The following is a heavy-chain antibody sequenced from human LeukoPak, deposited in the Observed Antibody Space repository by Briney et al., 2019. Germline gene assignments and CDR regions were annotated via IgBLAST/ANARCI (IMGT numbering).Heavy chain of an antibody. V-gene: IGHV3-7*01. J-gene: IGHJ4*02. CDR3: ARDWGIAVAGPASFDY. CDR2: IKQDGSEK. CDR1: GFTFSSYW. Sequence: GGSLRLSCAASGFTFSSYWMSWVRQAPGKGLEWVANIKQDGSEKYYVDSVKGRFTISRDNAKNSLYLQMNSLRAEDTAVYYCARDWGIAVAGPASFDYWGQGTLVTVSS. D-gene: IGHD6-19*01.